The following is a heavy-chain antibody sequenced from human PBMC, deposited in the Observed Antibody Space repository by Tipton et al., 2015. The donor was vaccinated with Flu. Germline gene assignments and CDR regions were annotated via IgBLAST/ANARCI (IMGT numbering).Heavy chain of an antibody. CDR3: ARNGFDI. J-gene: IGHJ3*02. CDR1: VGSISSGSYY. Sequence: TLSLTCTVSVGSISSGSYYWSWIRQPAGKGLEWIGRIYTSGSTDYNPSLKRRVTISVDTSKNQFSLKLSSVTAADTAVYYCARNGFDIWGPGTMVSVSS. CDR2: IYTSGST. V-gene: IGHV4-61*02.